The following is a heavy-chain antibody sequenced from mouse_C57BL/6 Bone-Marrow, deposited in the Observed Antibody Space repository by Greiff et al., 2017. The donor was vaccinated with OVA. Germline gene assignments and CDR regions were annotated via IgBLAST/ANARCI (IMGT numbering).Heavy chain of an antibody. CDR1: GYAFSSSW. V-gene: IGHV1-82*01. CDR3: ARGNYYGTLYYFDY. D-gene: IGHD1-1*01. J-gene: IGHJ2*01. Sequence: QVQLKESGPELVKPGASVKISCKASGYAFSSSWMNWVKQRPGKGLEWIGRIYPGDGDTNYNGKFKGKATLTADKSSSTADMQLSSLTSEDSAVYFCARGNYYGTLYYFDYWGQGTTLTVSS. CDR2: IYPGDGDT.